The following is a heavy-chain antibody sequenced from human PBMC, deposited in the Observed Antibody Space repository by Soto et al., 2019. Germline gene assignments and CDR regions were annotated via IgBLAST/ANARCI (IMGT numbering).Heavy chain of an antibody. D-gene: IGHD6-19*01. V-gene: IGHV4-59*01. CDR2: IYYSGST. J-gene: IGHJ5*02. CDR1: GGSIXSYD. CDR3: ARVMQWLDSYNWFDP. Sequence: SETLCLTCTVSGGSIXSYDGSWIRQPPGKGLEWIGYIYYSGSTNYNPSLKSRVTISVDTSKNQFSLKLSSVTAADTAVYYCARVMQWLDSYNWFDPWGQGTLVTVSS.